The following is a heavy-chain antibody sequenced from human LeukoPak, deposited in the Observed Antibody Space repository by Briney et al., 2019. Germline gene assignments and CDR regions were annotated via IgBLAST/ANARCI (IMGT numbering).Heavy chain of an antibody. CDR1: GFIFNHYG. J-gene: IGHJ4*02. CDR3: AREGLPYSGDH. D-gene: IGHD4-11*01. Sequence: GRSLTLSCAATGFIFNHYGMHWVRQAPGKGLEWVAVIWSDGTNRYYADSVRGRFTISRDNAKNSLSLQMNSLTADDTGVYYCAREGLPYSGDHWGQGTLVTVSS. V-gene: IGHV3-33*01. CDR2: IWSDGTNR.